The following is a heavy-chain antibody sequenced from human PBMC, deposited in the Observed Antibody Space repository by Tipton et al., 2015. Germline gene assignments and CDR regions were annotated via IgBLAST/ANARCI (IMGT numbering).Heavy chain of an antibody. Sequence: SLRLSCAASGFNLTFYDMHWVRQAPGKGLEWVASISYGGVNKYYEDSVRGRLTNSRDKSKNTVSLVMNSLRVEDTAVYYCARGRAGFYFDYWGQGTLVTVSS. CDR3: ARGRAGFYFDY. V-gene: IGHV3-33*01. CDR2: ISYGGVNK. J-gene: IGHJ4*02. CDR1: GFNLTFYD.